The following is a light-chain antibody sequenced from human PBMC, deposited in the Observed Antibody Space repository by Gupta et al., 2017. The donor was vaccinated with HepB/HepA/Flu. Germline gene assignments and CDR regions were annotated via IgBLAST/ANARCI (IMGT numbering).Light chain of an antibody. V-gene: IGKV1-17*01. J-gene: IGKJ4*01. CDR1: RGIGND. CDR3: IQQSNSPLT. CDR2: AAS. Sequence: DIQMTQSPSSLSASVGDRVTITCRASRGIGNDLGWFQKKPGKAPKRLIYAASTLQSGVPSRFSGSGSGTEFTLTISSLQPEESATYYCIQQSNSPLTFGGGTKVEIK.